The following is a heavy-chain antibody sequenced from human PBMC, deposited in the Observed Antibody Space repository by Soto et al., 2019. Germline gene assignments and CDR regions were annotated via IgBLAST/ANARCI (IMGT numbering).Heavy chain of an antibody. D-gene: IGHD2-15*01. J-gene: IGHJ4*02. Sequence: QMQLQESGPGLVNPSQTLSLTCTVSGGSVSNGDYYWSWIRQPPGKGLEWIGYIFYSGSAHYNPSLKSRVTISIDTSKSQFSLKLSSVTAADTAVYYCAREVVGRSYQPIDFWGQGTLVTVSS. V-gene: IGHV4-30-4*01. CDR3: AREVVGRSYQPIDF. CDR1: GGSVSNGDYY. CDR2: IFYSGSA.